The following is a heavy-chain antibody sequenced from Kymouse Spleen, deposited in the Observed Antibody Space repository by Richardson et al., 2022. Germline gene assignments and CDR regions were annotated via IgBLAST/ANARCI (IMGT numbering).Heavy chain of an antibody. D-gene: IGHD1-26*01. CDR2: IKSKTDGGTT. CDR1: GFTFSNAW. CDR3: TSSGSYYYYYGMDV. V-gene: IGHV3-15*01. J-gene: IGHJ6*02. Sequence: EVQLVESGGGLVKPGGSLRLSCAASGFTFSNAWMSWVRQAPGKGLEWVGRIKSKTDGGTTDYAAPVKGRFTISRDDSKNTLYLQMNSLKTEDTAVYYCTSSGSYYYYYGMDVWGQGTTVTVSS.